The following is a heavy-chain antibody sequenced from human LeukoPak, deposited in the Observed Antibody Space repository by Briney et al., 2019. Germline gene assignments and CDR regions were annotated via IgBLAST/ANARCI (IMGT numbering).Heavy chain of an antibody. CDR3: ANGKSEYSGGWPRGTF. CDR1: GFTFSSYA. V-gene: IGHV3-23*01. CDR2: ISGSGGST. J-gene: IGHJ4*02. Sequence: GSLRLSCAASGFTFSSYAMSWVRQAPGKGLEWVSAISGSGGSTYYADSVKGRFTISRDNSKNTLYLQMNSLRAEDTAVYYCANGKSEYSGGWPRGTFWGQGTLVTVSS. D-gene: IGHD6-19*01.